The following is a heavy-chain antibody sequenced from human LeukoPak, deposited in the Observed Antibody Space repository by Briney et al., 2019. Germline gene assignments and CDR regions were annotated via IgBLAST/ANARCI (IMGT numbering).Heavy chain of an antibody. Sequence: PGGSLRLFCAASGFTFSSYGMHWVRQAPGKGLEGVAFIRYDGSNKYYADSVKGRFTISRDNSKNTLYLQMNSLRAEDTAVYYCAKSGYDFGGWFDHWGQGTLVTVSS. CDR3: AKSGYDFGGWFDH. V-gene: IGHV3-30*02. CDR2: IRYDGSNK. CDR1: GFTFSSYG. D-gene: IGHD5-12*01. J-gene: IGHJ5*02.